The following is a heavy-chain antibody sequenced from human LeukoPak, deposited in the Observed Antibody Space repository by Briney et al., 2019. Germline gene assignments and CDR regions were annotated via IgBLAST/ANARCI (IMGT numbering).Heavy chain of an antibody. CDR2: INHSGRT. Sequence: SETLSLTCAVCGGSFSGYYWSWIRQPPGKGLEWMGEINHSGRTNDNPSLKRRVTISVDTSKNKLSLKMSSVTAADTAVYYCARGANWGSSRYFDYWGQGTLVTVSS. CDR3: ARGANWGSSRYFDY. V-gene: IGHV4-34*01. CDR1: GGSFSGYY. D-gene: IGHD7-27*01. J-gene: IGHJ4*02.